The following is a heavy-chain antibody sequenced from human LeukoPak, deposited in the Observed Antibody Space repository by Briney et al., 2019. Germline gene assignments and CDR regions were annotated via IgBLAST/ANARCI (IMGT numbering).Heavy chain of an antibody. Sequence: GGSLRLSCAVSGFPFSRFYMSWIRQAPGKGLVWISYIGLSGSPLDYADSVKGRFTISRDNAKNSLYLHMNTMRAEDTVVYYCARKDFGSGSFSSWGQGTLVTVSS. CDR2: IGLSGSPL. V-gene: IGHV3-11*01. CDR1: GFPFSRFY. J-gene: IGHJ5*02. CDR3: ARKDFGSGSFSS. D-gene: IGHD5-12*01.